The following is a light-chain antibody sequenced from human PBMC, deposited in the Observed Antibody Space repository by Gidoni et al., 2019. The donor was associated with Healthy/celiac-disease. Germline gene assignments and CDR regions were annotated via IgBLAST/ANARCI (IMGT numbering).Light chain of an antibody. CDR2: DAS. J-gene: IGKJ3*01. CDR3: RQRSNWPSFT. Sequence: EIVLTQSPATLSLSPGERATLSCRASQSVSSYLAWYQQKPGQAPRLLIYDASNRATGIPARFSGRGSGTDFTLTISSLEPEDFAVYYCRQRSNWPSFTFGPXTKVDIK. V-gene: IGKV3-11*01. CDR1: QSVSSY.